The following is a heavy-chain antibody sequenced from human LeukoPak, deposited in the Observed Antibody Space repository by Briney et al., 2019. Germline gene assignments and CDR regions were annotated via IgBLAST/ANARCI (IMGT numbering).Heavy chain of an antibody. CDR3: ARVKYSRVVGAFDY. D-gene: IGHD6-6*01. J-gene: IGHJ4*02. CDR2: ISSSGHYL. CDR1: GFTFSSYS. Sequence: TGGSLRLSCAASGFTFSSYSMNWVRQAPAKGLEWVSSISSSGHYLYYADSVKGRFTISRDNAKNSLYLQMNSLRAEDTAVYYCARVKYSRVVGAFDYWGQGTLVTVSS. V-gene: IGHV3-21*01.